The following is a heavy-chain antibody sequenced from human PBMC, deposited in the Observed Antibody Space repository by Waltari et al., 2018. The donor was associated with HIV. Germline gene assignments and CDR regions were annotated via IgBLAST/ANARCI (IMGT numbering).Heavy chain of an antibody. CDR2: FYYSGGT. V-gene: IGHV4-39*01. D-gene: IGHD3-22*01. CDR1: GGSISSSSYY. CDR3: ARHLDYYDSSGYYYENYFDY. Sequence: QLQLQESGPGLVKPSETLSLTCTVSGGSISSSSYYWGWIRQPPGKGLGWIGSFYYSGGTYYNPSLKSRVTISVDTSKNQFSLKLSSVTAADTAVYYCARHLDYYDSSGYYYENYFDYWGQGTLVTVSS. J-gene: IGHJ4*02.